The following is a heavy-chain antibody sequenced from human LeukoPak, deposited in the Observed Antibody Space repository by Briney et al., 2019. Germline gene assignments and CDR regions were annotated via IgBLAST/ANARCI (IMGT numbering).Heavy chain of an antibody. D-gene: IGHD5-18*01. V-gene: IGHV3-33*01. CDR1: GFTFSSYG. CDR3: ARAFGYSYGRAFDY. CDR2: IWYDGSNK. Sequence: GGSLRLSCAASGFTFSSYGMHWVRQAPGKGLEWVAVIWYDGSNKYYADSVKGRFTISRDNSKNTLYLQMNSLRAEDTAAYYCARAFGYSYGRAFDYWGQGTLVTVSS. J-gene: IGHJ4*02.